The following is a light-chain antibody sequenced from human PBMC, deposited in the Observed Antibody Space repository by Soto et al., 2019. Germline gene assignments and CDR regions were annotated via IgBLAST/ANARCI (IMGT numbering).Light chain of an antibody. V-gene: IGLV2-14*01. Sequence: QSALTQPASVSGSPGQSITISCTGTSSDVGGSDYVSWYQQHPGKAPKLMIYEGSKRPSGVSNHFSGSKSGNTASLTISGLQAEDEADYYCSSFSTSSTLYVFGTGTKPPS. CDR2: EGS. CDR1: SSDVGGSDY. CDR3: SSFSTSSTLYV. J-gene: IGLJ1*01.